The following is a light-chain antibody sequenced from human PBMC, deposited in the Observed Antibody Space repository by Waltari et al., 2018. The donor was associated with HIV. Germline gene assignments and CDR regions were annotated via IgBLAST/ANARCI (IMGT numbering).Light chain of an antibody. Sequence: QSVLTQPPSASGPPGQRVTISSSGSRSNIGTNPVNWYQQPPGTAPKLLIYSSNQRPSGVPDRFSGSKSGTSASLAISGLQSEDEADYFCAAWDDSLDGHVLFGGGTKLTVL. J-gene: IGLJ2*01. CDR2: SSN. CDR3: AAWDDSLDGHVL. V-gene: IGLV1-44*01. CDR1: RSNIGTNP.